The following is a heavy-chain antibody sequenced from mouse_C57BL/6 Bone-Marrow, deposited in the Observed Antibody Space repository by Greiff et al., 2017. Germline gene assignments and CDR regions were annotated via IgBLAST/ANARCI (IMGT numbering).Heavy chain of an antibody. J-gene: IGHJ4*01. CDR2: IWTGGGT. V-gene: IGHV2-9-1*01. CDR1: GFSLTSYA. D-gene: IGHD1-1*01. Sequence: VHLVESGPGLVAPSQSLSITCTVSGFSLTSYAISWVRQPPGKGLEWLGVIWTGGGTNYNSALKPRLSISKDNSKSQVFLKMNSLQTDDTARYYCARDESYGRVLYYAMDYWGQGTSVTVSS. CDR3: ARDESYGRVLYYAMDY.